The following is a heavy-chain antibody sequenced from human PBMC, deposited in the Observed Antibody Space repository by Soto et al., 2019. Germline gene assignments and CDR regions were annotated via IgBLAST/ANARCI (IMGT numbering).Heavy chain of an antibody. CDR1: GGSISSSSYF. CDR3: ARGRWLRSSFDY. Sequence: SETLSLTCTVSGGSISSSSYFWGWIRQPPGKGLEWIGSMYYSGSTYYNPSLKSRVTISVDTSKNQFSLKLSSVTAADTAVYYCARGRWLRSSFDYWGQGTLVTVSS. J-gene: IGHJ4*02. D-gene: IGHD5-12*01. CDR2: MYYSGST. V-gene: IGHV4-39*01.